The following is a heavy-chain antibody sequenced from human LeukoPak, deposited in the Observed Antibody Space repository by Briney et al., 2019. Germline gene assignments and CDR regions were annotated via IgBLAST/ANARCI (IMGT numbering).Heavy chain of an antibody. CDR2: IYPGDSDT. Sequence: GGSLKISCEGSGYRFTSYWIGWVRQMPGKGLEWMGVIYPGDSDTRYSPSFQGQVTISVDKSISTAYLQWSSLKASDTAMYYCASRTGPGEIDAVDIWGQGTMVTVSS. CDR1: GYRFTSYW. D-gene: IGHD3-16*01. J-gene: IGHJ3*02. V-gene: IGHV5-51*01. CDR3: ASRTGPGEIDAVDI.